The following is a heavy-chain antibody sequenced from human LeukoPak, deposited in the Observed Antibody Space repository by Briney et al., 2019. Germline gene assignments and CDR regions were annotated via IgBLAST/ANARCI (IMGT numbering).Heavy chain of an antibody. CDR1: GDSISSGTYY. V-gene: IGHV4-61*02. J-gene: IGHJ4*02. D-gene: IGHD6-13*01. CDR3: ARGRIADGPHFDY. CDR2: IHVSGST. Sequence: PSQTLSLTCTVSGDSISSGTYYWSWIRQPAGKGLEWIGRIHVSGSTYYNPSLKSRVTMSVDTSKNQFSLKLSSVTAADTAVYYCARGRIADGPHFDYWGQGTLVTVSS.